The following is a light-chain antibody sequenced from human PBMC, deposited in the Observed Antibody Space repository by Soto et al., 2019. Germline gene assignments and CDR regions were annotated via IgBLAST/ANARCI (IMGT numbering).Light chain of an antibody. J-gene: IGLJ2*01. Sequence: SYELTQPPSVSVAPGKTASISCGGNDIGSKGVHWYQQKPGQAPVLVIYSDTDLPPVITERFSGSNFANLATLTISRVEVGDEADYYCQVWDSGSALVVFGGGIKLTVL. CDR1: DIGSKG. CDR3: QVWDSGSALVV. V-gene: IGLV3-21*04. CDR2: SDT.